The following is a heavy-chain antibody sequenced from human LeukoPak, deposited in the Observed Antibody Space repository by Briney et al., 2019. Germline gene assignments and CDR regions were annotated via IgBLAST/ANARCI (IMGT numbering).Heavy chain of an antibody. CDR3: AKDLVLMVYAIFDY. V-gene: IGHV3-7*03. D-gene: IGHD2-8*01. CDR2: IKQDGSEK. J-gene: IGHJ4*02. CDR1: VFTFSSYW. Sequence: GGSLRLSCAASVFTFSSYWMSWVRQAPGKGLEGVANIKQDGSEKYYVDSVKGRFTISRDNSKNTLYLQMNSLRAEDTAVYYCAKDLVLMVYAIFDYWGQGTLVTVSS.